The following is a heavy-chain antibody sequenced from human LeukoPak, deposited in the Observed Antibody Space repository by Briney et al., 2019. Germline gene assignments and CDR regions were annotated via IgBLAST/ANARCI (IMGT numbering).Heavy chain of an antibody. J-gene: IGHJ6*03. V-gene: IGHV5-51*01. D-gene: IGHD1-26*01. CDR1: EYSFTSYW. Sequence: GESLKISCKGSEYSFTSYWIGWVRQMPGRGLEWMGIIYPGDSDTRYSPSFQGQVTISADKSISTAYLQWSSLKASDTAMYYCARRRSGSYAPYYYYYMDVWGKGTTVTVSS. CDR2: IYPGDSDT. CDR3: ARRRSGSYAPYYYYYMDV.